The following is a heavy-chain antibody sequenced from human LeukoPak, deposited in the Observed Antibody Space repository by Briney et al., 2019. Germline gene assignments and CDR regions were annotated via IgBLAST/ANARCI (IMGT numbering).Heavy chain of an antibody. V-gene: IGHV4-34*01. CDR1: GGSSSGYY. CDR3: AREPVYCSSTSCYPPY. CDR2: INQSGST. J-gene: IGHJ4*02. D-gene: IGHD2-2*01. Sequence: SETLSLTCAIYGGSSSGYYWSWIRQPPGKGLEWIGEINQSGSTNYDPSLKSRVTISVDRSKNQFSLKLSSVTAADTAVYYCAREPVYCSSTSCYPPYWGQGTLVTVSS.